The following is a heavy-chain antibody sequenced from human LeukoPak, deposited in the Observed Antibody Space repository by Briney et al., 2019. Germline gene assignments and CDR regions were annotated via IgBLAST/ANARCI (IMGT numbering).Heavy chain of an antibody. CDR3: ARAAPYYYDSSGYERLGFDY. CDR1: GGSFSGYY. Sequence: PSETLSLTCAVYGGSFSGYYWSWIRQPPGKGLEWIGEINHSGSTNYNPSLKSRVTISVDTSKNQFSLKLSSVTAADTAVYYCARAAPYYYDSSGYERLGFDYWGQGTLVTVSS. CDR2: INHSGST. J-gene: IGHJ4*02. D-gene: IGHD3-22*01. V-gene: IGHV4-34*01.